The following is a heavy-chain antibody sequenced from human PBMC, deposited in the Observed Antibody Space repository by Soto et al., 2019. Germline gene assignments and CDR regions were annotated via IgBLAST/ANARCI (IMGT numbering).Heavy chain of an antibody. CDR3: ARGGYYDNFWKKLNYYGLDV. J-gene: IGHJ6*02. CDR1: GYTFIRYG. Sequence: QVQLVQSAAEVKKPGASVKVTCKASGYTFIRYGITWVRQAPGQGLEWVGWISPYNDYTEDAQKFHGRVAMTPDTPTGPVTVALRGLRSNDTSVYSCARGGYYDNFWKKLNYYGLDVWGHGTTVTVS. D-gene: IGHD3-16*01. V-gene: IGHV1-18*01. CDR2: ISPYNDYT.